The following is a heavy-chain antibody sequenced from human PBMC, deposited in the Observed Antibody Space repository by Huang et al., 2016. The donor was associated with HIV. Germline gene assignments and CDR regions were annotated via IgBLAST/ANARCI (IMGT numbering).Heavy chain of an antibody. J-gene: IGHJ4*02. D-gene: IGHD6-13*01. Sequence: QVQLLQSGAEVKKPGASVKVSCKASGYTFTSYGISWVRQAPGQGLEWMGWITAYNGDTNYEQKFQGRLTMTTDTATSTAYMELRSLRSDDTAMYYCAREGIAGDSDWGQGTLVTVSS. CDR2: ITAYNGDT. V-gene: IGHV1-18*01. CDR1: GYTFTSYG. CDR3: AREGIAGDSD.